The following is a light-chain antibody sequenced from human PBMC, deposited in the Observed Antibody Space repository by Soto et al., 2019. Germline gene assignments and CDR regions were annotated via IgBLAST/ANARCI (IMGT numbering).Light chain of an antibody. CDR3: SSYTSSSTLV. J-gene: IGLJ1*01. CDR1: SSVVGGYNY. CDR2: DVS. Sequence: QSVLTQPASVSGSPGQSITISCTGTSSVVGGYNYVSWYQQHPGKAPKLMIYDVSNRPSGVSNRFSGSKSGNTASLTISGLQAVDETDYYCSSYTSSSTLVVGTGTKVTVL. V-gene: IGLV2-14*01.